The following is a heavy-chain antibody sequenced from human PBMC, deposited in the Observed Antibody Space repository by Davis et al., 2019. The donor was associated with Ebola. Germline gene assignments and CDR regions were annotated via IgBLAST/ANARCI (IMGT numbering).Heavy chain of an antibody. D-gene: IGHD4-17*01. J-gene: IGHJ4*02. CDR2: IYFSGST. CDR3: ARLNGDSDY. CDR1: GGSISSYY. V-gene: IGHV4-59*08. Sequence: SETLSLTCTVSGGSISSYYWSWIRQPPGKGLEWIGYIYFSGSTNYNPSLKSRLTISVDTSKNQFSLKLSSVTAADTAVYYCARLNGDSDYWGQGTLVTVSS.